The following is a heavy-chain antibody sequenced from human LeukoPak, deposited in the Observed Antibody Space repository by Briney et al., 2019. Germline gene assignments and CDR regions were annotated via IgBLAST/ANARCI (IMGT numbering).Heavy chain of an antibody. CDR3: ARQDYSSSYRPVYYYGMDV. CDR1: GGIFSSYA. Sequence: SVKVSCKASGGIFSSYAISWVRQAPGQGLEWMGRIIPILGIANYAQKFQGRVTITADKSTSTAYMELSSLRSEDTAVYYCARQDYSSSYRPVYYYGMDVWGQGTTVTVSS. V-gene: IGHV1-69*04. D-gene: IGHD6-6*01. CDR2: IIPILGIA. J-gene: IGHJ6*02.